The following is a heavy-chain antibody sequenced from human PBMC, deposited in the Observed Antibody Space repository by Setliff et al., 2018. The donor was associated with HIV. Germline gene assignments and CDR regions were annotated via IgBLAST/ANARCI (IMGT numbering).Heavy chain of an antibody. Sequence: SETLSLTCAVYGGSISSSSYYWGWIRQPPGKGLEWIGSIYYSGSTYYNPSLKSRVTISVDMSKNQFSLKLSSVTAADTAVYYCAGGPGYCSGGTCYPGGWFDPWGQGTLVTVTS. D-gene: IGHD2-15*01. CDR3: AGGPGYCSGGTCYPGGWFDP. V-gene: IGHV4-39*07. J-gene: IGHJ5*02. CDR1: GGSISSSSYY. CDR2: IYYSGST.